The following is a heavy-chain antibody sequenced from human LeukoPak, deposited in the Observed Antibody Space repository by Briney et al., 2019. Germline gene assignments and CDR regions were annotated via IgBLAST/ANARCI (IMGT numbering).Heavy chain of an antibody. J-gene: IGHJ4*02. CDR2: ISGSGGST. D-gene: IGHD1-26*01. Sequence: SCKASGGTFSSYAMSWVRQAPGKGLEWVSAISGSGGSTYYADSVKGRFTISRDNSKNTLYLQMNSLRAEDTAVYYCATRREGDYWGQGTLVTVSS. CDR1: GGTFSSYA. V-gene: IGHV3-23*01. CDR3: ATRREGDY.